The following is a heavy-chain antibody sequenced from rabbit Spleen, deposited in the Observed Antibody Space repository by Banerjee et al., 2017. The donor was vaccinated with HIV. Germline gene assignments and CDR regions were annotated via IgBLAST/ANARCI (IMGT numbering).Heavy chain of an antibody. V-gene: IGHV1S39*01. J-gene: IGHJ3*01. CDR3: ARFYAGYGDFGYAAM. D-gene: IGHD7-1*01. CDR2: IEPIFGNT. CDR1: GFDFRKYG. Sequence: LSCKASGFDFRKYGVSWVRQAPGKGLEWIGYIEPIFGNTYYATWAKGRFTISKTSSTTVTLQMTSLTAADTATYFCARFYAGYGDFGYAAMWGQGTLVTVS.